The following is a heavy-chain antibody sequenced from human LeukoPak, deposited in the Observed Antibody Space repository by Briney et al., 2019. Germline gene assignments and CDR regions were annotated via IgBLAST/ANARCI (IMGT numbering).Heavy chain of an antibody. Sequence: SETLSLTCTVSGGSISSYYWSWIRQPPGKGLEWIGYIYYSGSTNYNPSLKSRVTISVDTSKNHFSLKLSSVTAADTAVYYWAGGGEGVDDDFWEVDYWGQGTLVTVSS. CDR1: GGSISSYY. CDR2: IYYSGST. CDR3: AGGGEGVDDDFWEVDY. D-gene: IGHD3-3*01. V-gene: IGHV4-59*01. J-gene: IGHJ4*02.